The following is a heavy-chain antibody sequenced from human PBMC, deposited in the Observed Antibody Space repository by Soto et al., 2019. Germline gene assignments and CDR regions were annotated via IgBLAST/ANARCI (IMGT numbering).Heavy chain of an antibody. D-gene: IGHD2-21*02. CDR3: SGCVGGACHTKDGVHV. CDR2: ISPSSGHI. J-gene: IGHJ6*01. CDR1: GFTFSSCT. V-gene: IGHV3-21*06. Sequence: EVHLVESGGGLVKPGRSLRLSCAVSGFTFSSCTMNWVRQAPGKGLEWVSSISPSSGHIYYADSVKGRFTISRDNAKNSLFLQMNSLRGEDTVVYYCSGCVGGACHTKDGVHVWGQGTRVNVSS.